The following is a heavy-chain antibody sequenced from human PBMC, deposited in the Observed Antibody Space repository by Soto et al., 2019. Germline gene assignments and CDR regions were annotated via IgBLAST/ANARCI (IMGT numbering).Heavy chain of an antibody. CDR3: ARSLEGTTVTNWFDP. J-gene: IGHJ5*02. Sequence: QVQLVQSGAEVKKPGSSVKVSCKASADTFNSYSLSWLRQAPGQRLEWMGGITPVFGTADYAQSFEDRLTITADYSTSTVYMELSSLRSDDTAVYYCARSLEGTTVTNWFDPWGKGALVTVSS. CDR1: ADTFNSYS. D-gene: IGHD4-17*01. V-gene: IGHV1-69*01. CDR2: ITPVFGTA.